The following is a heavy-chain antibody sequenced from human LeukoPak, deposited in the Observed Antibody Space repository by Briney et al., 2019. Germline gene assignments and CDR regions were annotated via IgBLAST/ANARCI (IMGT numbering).Heavy chain of an antibody. CDR2: IYSSGST. CDR1: GGSLSSAHYS. CDR3: ARDPGDCSNGVCYLFDY. J-gene: IGHJ4*02. Sequence: SQTLSLTCTVSGGSLSSAHYSWSWIRQPAGKGPEWIGRIYSSGSTNYNPSLKSRATISVDTSKNQFSLKLSSVTAADTAVYHCARDPGDCSNGVCYLFDYWGQGTLVTVSS. D-gene: IGHD2-8*01. V-gene: IGHV4-61*02.